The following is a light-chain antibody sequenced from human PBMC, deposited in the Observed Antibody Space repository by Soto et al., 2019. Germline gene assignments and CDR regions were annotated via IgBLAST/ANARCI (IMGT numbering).Light chain of an antibody. V-gene: IGKV2-28*01. Sequence: DIVLTQSPLSLPVTPGEPASISCRSSQSLLQRSGYHYLDWYLQKPGQSPQLLIYLGSNRATGVPDRFSGSGSCTDFTLKISRVEAEDVGVYYCLHALQPPPAFGQGTKVEIK. CDR3: LHALQPPPA. CDR1: QSLLQRSGYHY. J-gene: IGKJ1*01. CDR2: LGS.